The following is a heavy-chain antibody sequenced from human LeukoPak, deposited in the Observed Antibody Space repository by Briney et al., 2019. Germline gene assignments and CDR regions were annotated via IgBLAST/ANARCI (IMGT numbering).Heavy chain of an antibody. CDR2: IYTCGST. J-gene: IGHJ2*01. CDR3: ARIHRRADGSGHYYEDWYFDL. D-gene: IGHD3-22*01. CDR1: GGSINYNY. V-gene: IGHV4-4*07. Sequence: PSETLSLTCTVSGGSINYNYWSWIRHPAGGGLEWLGRIYTCGSTNYNSSLKSQIPMSVDTSHNQLSLKMTSVTAADTAVYYCARIHRRADGSGHYYEDWYFDLWGRGTLVTVSS.